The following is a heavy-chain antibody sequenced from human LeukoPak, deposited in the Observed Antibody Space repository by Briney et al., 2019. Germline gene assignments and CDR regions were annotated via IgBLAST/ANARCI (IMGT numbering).Heavy chain of an antibody. D-gene: IGHD2-15*01. V-gene: IGHV3-21*01. Sequence: PGGSLRLSCAASGFTFSSYGMHWVRQAPGKGLEWVSSISSSSSYIYYADSVKGRFTISRDNAKNSLYLQMNSLRAEDTAVYYYASTGSVAAHFDYWGQGTLVTVSS. J-gene: IGHJ4*02. CDR1: GFTFSSYG. CDR3: ASTGSVAAHFDY. CDR2: ISSSSSYI.